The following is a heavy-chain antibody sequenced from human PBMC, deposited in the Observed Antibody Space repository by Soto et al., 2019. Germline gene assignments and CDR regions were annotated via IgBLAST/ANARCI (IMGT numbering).Heavy chain of an antibody. V-gene: IGHV3-30*18. J-gene: IGHJ4*02. D-gene: IGHD6-19*01. CDR2: ISYDGSNK. CDR1: GFTFSSYG. CDR3: AKDKDIVVAGIDFDY. Sequence: QVQLVESGGGVVQPGRSLRLSCAASGFTFSSYGMHWVRQAPGKGLEWVAVISYDGSNKYYADSVKGRFTISRDNSKNTLYLQMNSLRAEDTAVYYCAKDKDIVVAGIDFDYWGQGTLVTVSS.